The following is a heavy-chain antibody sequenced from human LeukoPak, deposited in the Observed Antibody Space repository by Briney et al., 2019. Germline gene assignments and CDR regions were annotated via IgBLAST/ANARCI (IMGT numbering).Heavy chain of an antibody. V-gene: IGHV3-30*18. CDR3: AKGGGYCSSTSCYVWGNYYYYGMDV. J-gene: IGHJ6*02. CDR2: IPYDGSNK. CDR1: GFTFSSYG. D-gene: IGHD2-2*01. Sequence: PGGSLRLSCAASGFTFSSYGMHWVRQAPGKGLEWVAVIPYDGSNKYYADSVKGRFTISRDNSKNTLYLQMNSLRAEDTAVYYCAKGGGYCSSTSCYVWGNYYYYGMDVWGQGTTVTVSS.